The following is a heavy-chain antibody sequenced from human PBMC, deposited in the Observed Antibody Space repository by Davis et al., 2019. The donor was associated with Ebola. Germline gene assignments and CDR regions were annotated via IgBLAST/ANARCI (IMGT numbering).Heavy chain of an antibody. CDR3: ARSYYYDSSGEY. J-gene: IGHJ4*02. V-gene: IGHV4-59*04. Sequence: MPSETLSLTCTVSGGSISSYYWSWIRQPPGKGLEWIGYIYYSGSTYYNPSLKSRVTISVDTSKNQFSLKLSSVTAADTAVYYCARSYYYDSSGEYWGQGTLVTVSS. CDR1: GGSISSYY. CDR2: IYYSGST. D-gene: IGHD3-22*01.